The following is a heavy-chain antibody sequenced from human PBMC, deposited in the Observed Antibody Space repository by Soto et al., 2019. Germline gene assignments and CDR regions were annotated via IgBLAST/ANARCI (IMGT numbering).Heavy chain of an antibody. CDR2: IDTSGTT. CDR3: ARGPRGYVYYHGMDV. D-gene: IGHD3-10*01. V-gene: IGHV4-4*07. CDR1: GGSISSYY. J-gene: IGHJ6*02. Sequence: SETLSLTCTVSGGSISSYYVSWIRQSAGKGLEWIGRIDTSGTTNYNPSLKSRVTMSVDASKNHFSLNLSSVTAADTAVYYCARGPRGYVYYHGMDVWGQGTPVTVSS.